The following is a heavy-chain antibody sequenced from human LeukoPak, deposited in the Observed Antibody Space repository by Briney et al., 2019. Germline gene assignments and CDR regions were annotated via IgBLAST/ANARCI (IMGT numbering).Heavy chain of an antibody. CDR1: GGSFSGYY. CDR3: ARTTEAHSWRTRYYDYYMDV. D-gene: IGHD6-13*01. V-gene: IGHV4-59*01. J-gene: IGHJ6*03. Sequence: SETLSLTCRVYGGSFSGYYWSWIRQPPGKGLEWIGYIYYSGSTNYNPSLKSRVTISVDTSKNQFSLKLSSVTAADTAVYYCARTTEAHSWRTRYYDYYMDVWGKGTTVTVSS. CDR2: IYYSGST.